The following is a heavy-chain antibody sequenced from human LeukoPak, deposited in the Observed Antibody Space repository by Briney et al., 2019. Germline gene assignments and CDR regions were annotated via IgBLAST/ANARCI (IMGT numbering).Heavy chain of an antibody. CDR2: INHSGST. CDR1: GGSFSGYY. D-gene: IGHD3-9*01. V-gene: IGHV4-34*01. J-gene: IGHJ3*02. Sequence: PSETLSLTCAVYGGSFSGYYWSWIRQPPGKGLEWIGEINHSGSTNYNPSLKSRVTISVDTSKNQFSLKLSSVTAADTAVYYCARGVFYYDILTGYYSFVAFDIWGQGTMVTVTS. CDR3: ARGVFYYDILTGYYSFVAFDI.